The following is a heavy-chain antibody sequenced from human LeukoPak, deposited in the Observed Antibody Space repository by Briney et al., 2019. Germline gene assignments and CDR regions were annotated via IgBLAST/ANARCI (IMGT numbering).Heavy chain of an antibody. Sequence: GGSLRLSCAASGFTFSSYSMNWVRQAPGKGLEWVSSISSSSSYIYYADSVKGRFTISRDNAKNSLYLQMNSLRAEDTAVCYCARGGNYVGDAFDIWGQGTMVTVSS. CDR3: ARGGNYVGDAFDI. J-gene: IGHJ3*02. D-gene: IGHD4-11*01. CDR1: GFTFSSYS. V-gene: IGHV3-21*01. CDR2: ISSSSSYI.